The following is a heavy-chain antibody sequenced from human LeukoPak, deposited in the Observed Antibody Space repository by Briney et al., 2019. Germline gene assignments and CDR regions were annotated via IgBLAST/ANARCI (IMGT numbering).Heavy chain of an antibody. D-gene: IGHD4-17*01. CDR3: ARSDPDDYGDYFDY. J-gene: IGHJ4*02. CDR2: INPNSGGT. Sequence: ASVKVSCKASGYTFTGYYMHWVRQAPGQGLEWMGWINPNSGGTNYAQKFQGRVTMTRDTSISTAYMELSRLRSDDTAVYYCARSDPDDYGDYFDYWGQGTLVTVSS. V-gene: IGHV1-2*02. CDR1: GYTFTGYY.